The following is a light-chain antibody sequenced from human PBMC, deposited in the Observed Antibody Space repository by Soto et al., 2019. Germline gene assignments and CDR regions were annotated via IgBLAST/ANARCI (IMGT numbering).Light chain of an antibody. CDR3: LQEYNYPWT. Sequence: IQRTQSPSSLSASVGDRVTITCRASRYIRTALSWYQNRPGQAPKVLICVASSLQSGVPSRFSGSGYGTDFNLTISSLQTEDFATYYCLQEYNYPWTFGQGTKVDIK. V-gene: IGKV1-6*01. CDR1: RYIRTA. CDR2: VAS. J-gene: IGKJ1*01.